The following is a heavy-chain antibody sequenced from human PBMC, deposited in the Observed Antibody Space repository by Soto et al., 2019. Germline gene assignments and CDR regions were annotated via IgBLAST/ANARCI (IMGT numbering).Heavy chain of an antibody. J-gene: IGHJ6*02. Sequence: SGPTLVNPTQTLTLTFTFSGFSLSTSGMCVSWIRQPPGKALEWLARIDWDDDKYYSTSLKTRLTISKDTSKNQVVLTMTNMDPVDTATYYCTRIDSFEYCSGDSCRYYYGMDVWGQGTTVTVSS. D-gene: IGHD2-15*01. CDR3: TRIDSFEYCSGDSCRYYYGMDV. CDR2: IDWDDDK. CDR1: GFSLSTSGMC. V-gene: IGHV2-70*11.